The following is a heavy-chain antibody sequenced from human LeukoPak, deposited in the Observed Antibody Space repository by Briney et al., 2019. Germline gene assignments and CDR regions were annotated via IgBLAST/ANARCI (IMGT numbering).Heavy chain of an antibody. V-gene: IGHV1-2*02. D-gene: IGHD3-22*01. CDR1: GYTFTGYY. CDR2: INPNSGGT. Sequence: ASVKVSCKASGYTFTGYYIHWVRQAPGQGLEWMGWINPNSGGTNYAQRFQGRVTVTRDTSISTAYMELSRLRSDDTAFHYCARYDSTVNWFDPWGQGTLVTVSS. J-gene: IGHJ5*02. CDR3: ARYDSTVNWFDP.